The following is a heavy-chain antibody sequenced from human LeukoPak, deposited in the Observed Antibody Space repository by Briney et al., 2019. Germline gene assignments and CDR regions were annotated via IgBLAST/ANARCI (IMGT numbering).Heavy chain of an antibody. Sequence: GASVKVSCKASGYTFTSYGISWVRQAPGQGLEWMGWISPNTGATKYAQKFQGRVAMTRDTSISIAYMELSRLRSDDTAVYYCARGLYNTYPEDYWGQGTLVTVSS. J-gene: IGHJ4*02. V-gene: IGHV1-2*02. D-gene: IGHD1-1*01. CDR1: GYTFTSYG. CDR3: ARGLYNTYPEDY. CDR2: ISPNTGAT.